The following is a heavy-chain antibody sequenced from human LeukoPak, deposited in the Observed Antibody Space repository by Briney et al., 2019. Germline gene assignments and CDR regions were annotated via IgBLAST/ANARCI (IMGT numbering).Heavy chain of an antibody. CDR2: VSVFNGLT. J-gene: IGHJ6*03. D-gene: IGHD2-2*03. Sequence: ASVKVACKASGYRFSRYGINWVRQAPGQGPEWVEWVSVFNGLTKYAQKLQGRVTVTTEISTDTSYMELRSLRSDDTGVYYCARGHGYYYYMDVWGQGTLVTVSS. CDR1: GYRFSRYG. CDR3: ARGHGYYYYMDV. V-gene: IGHV1-18*01.